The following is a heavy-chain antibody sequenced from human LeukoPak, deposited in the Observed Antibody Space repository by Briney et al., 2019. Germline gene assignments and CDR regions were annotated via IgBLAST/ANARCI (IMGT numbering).Heavy chain of an antibody. Sequence: GGSLRLSCTASGFTFSSYAMNWVRQAPGKGLEWVSGIGAGGTFTYYADSVKGRFTIFRDNSRNTLYLQMNSLRADDTAVYYCAKDRRGASGWDYFDYWGQGTLVIVSS. D-gene: IGHD6-19*01. CDR1: GFTFSSYA. CDR3: AKDRRGASGWDYFDY. J-gene: IGHJ4*02. CDR2: IGAGGTFT. V-gene: IGHV3-23*01.